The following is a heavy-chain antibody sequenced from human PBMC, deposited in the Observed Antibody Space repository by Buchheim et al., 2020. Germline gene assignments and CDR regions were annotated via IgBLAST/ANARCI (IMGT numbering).Heavy chain of an antibody. J-gene: IGHJ4*02. V-gene: IGHV3-33*01. CDR3: ARATHMYGDNFDY. CDR2: IWYDGSNK. Sequence: QVQLVESGGGVVQPGRSLRLSCAASGFTFSSYGMHWVRQAPGKGLEWVAVIWYDGSNKYYADTVKGRFTISRDNSKNTLYLQMNSLRAEDTAVYYCARATHMYGDNFDYWGQGTL. D-gene: IGHD4-17*01. CDR1: GFTFSSYG.